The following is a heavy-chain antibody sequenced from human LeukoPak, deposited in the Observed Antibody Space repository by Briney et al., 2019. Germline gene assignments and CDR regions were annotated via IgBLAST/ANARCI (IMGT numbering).Heavy chain of an antibody. D-gene: IGHD4-23*01. V-gene: IGHV4-61*02. CDR2: ISSSGST. Sequence: ASQTLSLTCTVSGDSISSGDYYWSWIRQPAGKGLEWIGRISSSGSTNYNPSLKSRVTISVDTSKNQFSLKLSSVTAADTAVYYCARAGGKGRYYFDYWGQGTLVTVSS. CDR1: GDSISSGDYY. J-gene: IGHJ4*02. CDR3: ARAGGKGRYYFDY.